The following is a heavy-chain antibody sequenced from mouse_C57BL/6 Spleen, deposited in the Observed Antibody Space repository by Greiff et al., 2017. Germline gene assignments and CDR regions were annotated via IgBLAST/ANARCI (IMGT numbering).Heavy chain of an antibody. V-gene: IGHV5-9*01. CDR1: GFTFSSYT. Sequence: EVKLMESGGGLVKPGGSLKLSCAASGFTFSSYTMSWVRQTPEKRLEWVATISGGGGNTYYPDSVKGRFTISRDNAKNTLYLQMSSLRSEDTALYYGARTPSFDYWGQGTTLTVSS. CDR2: ISGGGGNT. J-gene: IGHJ2*01. CDR3: ARTPSFDY.